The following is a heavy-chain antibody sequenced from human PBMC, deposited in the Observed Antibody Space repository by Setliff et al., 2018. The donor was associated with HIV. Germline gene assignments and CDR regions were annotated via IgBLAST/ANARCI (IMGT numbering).Heavy chain of an antibody. J-gene: IGHJ5*02. CDR1: GYTFSSYG. Sequence: GASVKVSCKASGYTFSSYGISWVRQAPGQGLEWMGWISPSNGYTAYAQKFRDRVTLTTDTSTSTACMEIKSLTSDDTAVYYCARGYCGGGICYSPNWLDPWGQGTLVTVSS. D-gene: IGHD2-15*01. CDR3: ARGYCGGGICYSPNWLDP. CDR2: ISPSNGYT. V-gene: IGHV1-18*01.